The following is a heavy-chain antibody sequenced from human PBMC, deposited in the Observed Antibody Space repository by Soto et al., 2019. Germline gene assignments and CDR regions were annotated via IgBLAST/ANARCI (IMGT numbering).Heavy chain of an antibody. V-gene: IGHV3-74*01. CDR1: GFTFSSYW. CDR2: INSDGSST. J-gene: IGHJ4*02. D-gene: IGHD6-19*01. Sequence: PGGSLRLSCAASGFTFSSYWMHWVRQAPGKGLVWVSRINSDGSSTSYADSVKGRFTISRDNAKNTLYLQMNSLRAEDTAVYYCVRHAQWLIRAYWGQGSLVTVSS. CDR3: VRHAQWLIRAY.